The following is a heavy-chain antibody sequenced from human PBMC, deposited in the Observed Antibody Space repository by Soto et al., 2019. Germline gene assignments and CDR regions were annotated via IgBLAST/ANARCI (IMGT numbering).Heavy chain of an antibody. CDR1: GFTFSSYA. J-gene: IGHJ4*02. CDR3: ARTKGGYDFWSGYHYSQDFDY. V-gene: IGHV3-30-3*01. Sequence: GGSLRLSCAASGFTFSSYAMHWVRQAPGKGLEWVAVISYDGSNKYYADSVKGRFTISRDNSKNTLYLQMNSLRAEDTAVYYCARTKGGYDFWSGYHYSQDFDYWGQGTLVTVYS. CDR2: ISYDGSNK. D-gene: IGHD3-3*01.